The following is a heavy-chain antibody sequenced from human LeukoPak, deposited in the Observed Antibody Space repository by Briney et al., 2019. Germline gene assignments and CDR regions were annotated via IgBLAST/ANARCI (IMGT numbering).Heavy chain of an antibody. V-gene: IGHV3-23*01. CDR2: ISATRGNT. Sequence: PGGSLRLSCVASGFTFTNYAMSWVRQPPGKGLEWVSAISATRGNTYYADSVQGRFSISRDDSKNTLYLQMNSLRAEDTAVYYCTSAFNDYWGQGTLVTVSS. J-gene: IGHJ4*02. D-gene: IGHD3-10*01. CDR1: GFTFTNYA. CDR3: TSAFNDY.